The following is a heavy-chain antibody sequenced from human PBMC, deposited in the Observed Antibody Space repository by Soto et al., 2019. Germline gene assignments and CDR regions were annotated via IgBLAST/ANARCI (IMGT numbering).Heavy chain of an antibody. CDR2: FDPEDGET. V-gene: IGHV1-24*01. CDR1: GYTLTELS. CDR3: ATSRSIVVVTPAEYFQH. D-gene: IGHD3-22*01. J-gene: IGHJ1*01. Sequence: ASVKVSCKVSGYTLTELSMHWVRQAPGKGLEWMGGFDPEDGETIYAQKFQGRVTMTEDTSTDTAYMELSSLRSEDTAVYYCATSRSIVVVTPAEYFQHWGQGTLVTVSS.